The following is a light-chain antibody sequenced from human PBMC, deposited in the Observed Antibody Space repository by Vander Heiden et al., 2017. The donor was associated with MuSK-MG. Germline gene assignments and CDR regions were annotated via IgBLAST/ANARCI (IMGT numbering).Light chain of an antibody. Sequence: EIVLTQSPATLSLSPGERATLSCRASQRVSSYLAWYQQKPGQAPRLLIYDASNRATGIPVRFSGSGSGTDLTLTISSLEPEDFAVYYCQQRVNWPITFGQGTRLEIK. CDR2: DAS. CDR1: QRVSSY. V-gene: IGKV3-11*01. J-gene: IGKJ5*01. CDR3: QQRVNWPIT.